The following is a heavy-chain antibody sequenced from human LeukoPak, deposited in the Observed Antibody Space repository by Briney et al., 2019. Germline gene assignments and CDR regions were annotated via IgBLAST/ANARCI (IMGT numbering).Heavy chain of an antibody. J-gene: IGHJ6*03. CDR1: GFTFDDYA. V-gene: IGHV3-9*01. CDR2: INWYGAIM. CDR3: ARLMRGEAAAGRDYYYMDV. Sequence: GRSLRLSCATSGFTFDDYAMHWVRQAPGKGLEWVSGINWYGAIMGYADSVKGRFTISRDDAKHSLYLHMSSLRPEDTAMYYCARLMRGEAAAGRDYYYMDVWGKGTTVTVSS. D-gene: IGHD6-13*01.